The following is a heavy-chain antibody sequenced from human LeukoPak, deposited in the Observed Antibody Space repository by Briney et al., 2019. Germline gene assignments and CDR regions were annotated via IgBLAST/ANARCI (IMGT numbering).Heavy chain of an antibody. CDR2: IYWNDDK. CDR1: GFSLSTSGVG. J-gene: IGHJ3*02. CDR3: AHRKEHVFDI. V-gene: IGHV2-5*01. Sequence: SGPTLVKPTQTLTLTCAFSGFSLSTSGVGVGWIRQPPGKALEWLALIYWNDDKRYSPSLKSRLTITKDTSKNQVVLTMTNTDPVDTAIYYCAHRKEHVFDIWGQGTMVTVSP.